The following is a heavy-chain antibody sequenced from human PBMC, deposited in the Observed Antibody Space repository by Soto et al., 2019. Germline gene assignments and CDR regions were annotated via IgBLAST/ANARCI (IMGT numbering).Heavy chain of an antibody. J-gene: IGHJ4*02. Sequence: ASVKVSFMASGGTLVRFGFSWVRQARGQGLEWLGWISAYNGKTHYAQKVRDRTTSTTDTSTNTAYMEMRSLTSDNTAVYYCAKDQESITYRTRQYWGQGTRVTVSS. CDR2: ISAYNGKT. V-gene: IGHV1-18*01. D-gene: IGHD4-4*01. CDR3: AKDQESITYRTRQY. CDR1: GGTLVRFG.